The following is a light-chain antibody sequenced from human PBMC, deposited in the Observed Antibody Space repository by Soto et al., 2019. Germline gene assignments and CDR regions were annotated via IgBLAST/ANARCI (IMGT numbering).Light chain of an antibody. J-gene: IGKJ3*01. Sequence: DIVMTQSPDSLPMSPGERATINCKSSQSVLHSSNNKNYLAWYQQKPGQPPKLLIYWASTRGSGVPDRFSGSGSGTDFTLTSSSLQAEDVAVYYCQQYYSSPFTVGPGTKVDIK. CDR1: QSVLHSSNNKNY. CDR3: QQYYSSPFT. V-gene: IGKV4-1*01. CDR2: WAS.